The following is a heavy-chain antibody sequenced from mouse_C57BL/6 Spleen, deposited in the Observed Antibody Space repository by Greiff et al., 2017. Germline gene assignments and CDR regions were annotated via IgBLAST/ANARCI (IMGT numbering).Heavy chain of an antibody. D-gene: IGHD2-5*01. Sequence: VQLQQSGAELVRPGASVKLSCTASGFNIKDDYMHWVKQRPEQGLEWIGWIDPENGDTEYASKFQGKATITADTSSNTAYLQLSSLTSEDTAVYYCTTPAYYSNLYYFDYWGQGTTLTVSS. V-gene: IGHV14-4*01. CDR2: IDPENGDT. J-gene: IGHJ2*01. CDR1: GFNIKDDY. CDR3: TTPAYYSNLYYFDY.